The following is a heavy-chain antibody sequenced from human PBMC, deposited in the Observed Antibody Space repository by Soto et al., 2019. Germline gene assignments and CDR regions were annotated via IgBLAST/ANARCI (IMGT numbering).Heavy chain of an antibody. D-gene: IGHD6-13*01. V-gene: IGHV1-69*13. CDR2: IIPIFGTA. Sequence: ASVKVSCKASGGTFSSYAISWVRQAPGQGLEWMGGIIPIFGTANYAQKFQGRVTITADESTSTAYMELSSLRSEDTAVYYCASHSSSWYEGGYWGQGTLVTVSS. CDR3: ASHSSSWYEGGY. CDR1: GGTFSSYA. J-gene: IGHJ4*02.